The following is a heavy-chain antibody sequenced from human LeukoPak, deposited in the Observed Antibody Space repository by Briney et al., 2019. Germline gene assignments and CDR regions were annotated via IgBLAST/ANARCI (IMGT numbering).Heavy chain of an antibody. CDR1: GASISDYY. CDR3: ARNDFWSGYYAYYYYYMDV. Sequence: SETLSLTCTVSGASISDYYWSWIRQPAGKGLEWIGRIYTSGSTNYNPSLKSRVTISVDTSKNQFSLKLSSVTAADTAVYYCARNDFWSGYYAYYYYYMDVWGKGTTVTVSS. CDR2: IYTSGST. V-gene: IGHV4-4*07. J-gene: IGHJ6*03. D-gene: IGHD3-3*01.